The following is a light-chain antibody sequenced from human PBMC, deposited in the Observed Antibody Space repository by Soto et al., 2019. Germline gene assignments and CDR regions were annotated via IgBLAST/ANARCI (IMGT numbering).Light chain of an antibody. Sequence: EIALTQSPGTLSLSPGERATLSCRASQGVGNNYLAWYQQRPGQAPSLLIYAASSRATAVPDRFSGSGCGTDFTLTISRLEPEDFAVYYCQQYTNAHGITFGQGTRLEIK. CDR2: AAS. CDR3: QQYTNAHGIT. V-gene: IGKV3-20*01. CDR1: QGVGNNY. J-gene: IGKJ5*01.